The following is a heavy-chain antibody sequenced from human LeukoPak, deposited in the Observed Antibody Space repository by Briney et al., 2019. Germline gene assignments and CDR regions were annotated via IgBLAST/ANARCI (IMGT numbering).Heavy chain of an antibody. CDR1: GGSISSGNYY. CDR2: IYHSGST. V-gene: IGHV4-30-4*01. J-gene: IGHJ4*02. CDR3: ARDRGYSYGPFDY. D-gene: IGHD5-18*01. Sequence: SETLSLTCTVSGGSISSGNYYWSWIRQPPGKGLEWIGYIYHSGSTYYNPSLKSRVTTSVDTSKNQFSLKLSSVTAADTAVYYCARDRGYSYGPFDYWGQGTLVTVSS.